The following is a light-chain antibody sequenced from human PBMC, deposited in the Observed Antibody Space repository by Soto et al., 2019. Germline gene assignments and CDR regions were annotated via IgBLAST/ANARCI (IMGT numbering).Light chain of an antibody. CDR1: QSVGRS. V-gene: IGKV3-15*01. CDR2: GTS. J-gene: IGKJ1*01. Sequence: IVMTQSPATLSVSPGERATLSCRASQSVGRSLAWYQQKPGQAPRLLIYGTSARATGIPATFSGSGAGTDFTLKISRVEAEDVGVYYCMQATQFPRTFGQGTKVDIK. CDR3: MQATQFPRT.